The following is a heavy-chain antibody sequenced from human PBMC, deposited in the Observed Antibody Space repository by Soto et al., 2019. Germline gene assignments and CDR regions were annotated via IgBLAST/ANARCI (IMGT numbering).Heavy chain of an antibody. V-gene: IGHV3-33*01. Sequence: PGGSLRLSCAASGFIFSSFGMHWVRQAPGKGLEWVAHIWYDGSNTYYADSVKGRFTISRDNSRNTVYLQMNSLRAEDTAVYHCVRDLLGSGGHFDYWGQGTTVTVSS. CDR1: GFIFSSFG. J-gene: IGHJ4*02. D-gene: IGHD7-27*01. CDR3: VRDLLGSGGHFDY. CDR2: IWYDGSNT.